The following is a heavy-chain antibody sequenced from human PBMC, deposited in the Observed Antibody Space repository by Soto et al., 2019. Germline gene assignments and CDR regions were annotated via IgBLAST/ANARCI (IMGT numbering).Heavy chain of an antibody. V-gene: IGHV6-1*01. CDR2: TYYRSKWYN. D-gene: IGHD4-17*01. CDR3: ARDGTTVTTGLYYYYSCGMAV. J-gene: IGHJ6*04. Sequence: SQTLSLPCAISGDSFPSNSAVWNWIRQSPSRGVEWLGRTYYRSKWYNDYAVSGKSRITINPEASQNQFSLQLNSVTPEDTAVYYCARDGTTVTTGLYYYYSCGMAVGGKETRAT. CDR1: GDSFPSNSAV.